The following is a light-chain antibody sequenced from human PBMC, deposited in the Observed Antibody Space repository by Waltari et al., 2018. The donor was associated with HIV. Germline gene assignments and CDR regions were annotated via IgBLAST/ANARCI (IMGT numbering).Light chain of an antibody. CDR2: RSY. J-gene: IGLJ3*02. V-gene: IGLV1-47*01. CDR1: TSNIETPW. Sequence: QSVLTQPPSAPGTPGPTVTISCSGSTSNIETPWVYWYQQLPGTAPKPLIYRSYKRPSGVPDRFSVSKSGTSASLVISGLRSEDEADYYCEACDSTLKETLFGVGTKLTVL. CDR3: EACDSTLKETL.